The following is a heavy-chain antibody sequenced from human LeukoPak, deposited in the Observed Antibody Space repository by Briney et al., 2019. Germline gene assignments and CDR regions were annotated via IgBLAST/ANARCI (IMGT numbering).Heavy chain of an antibody. V-gene: IGHV1-3*01. Sequence: AASVKVSCKASGYTFTSYAMHWVRQAPGQRLEWMGWINAGNGNTKYSQKFQGRVTITRDTSASTAYMELSSLRSEDTAVYYCARGPRWIDRTTTKGYFDYWGQGTLVTVSS. CDR1: GYTFTSYA. CDR2: INAGNGNT. D-gene: IGHD4-23*01. CDR3: ARGPRWIDRTTTKGYFDY. J-gene: IGHJ4*02.